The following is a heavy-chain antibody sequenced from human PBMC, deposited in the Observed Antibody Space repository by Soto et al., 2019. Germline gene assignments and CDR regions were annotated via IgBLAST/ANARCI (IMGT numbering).Heavy chain of an antibody. J-gene: IGHJ4*02. D-gene: IGHD2-2*01. Sequence: EVQLVESGGGVVQPGGSLRLSCAASGFTFSGYSMNWVRQAPGKGLEWVAYISTYSTTIYYADSVKGRFTVSRDNVKNSLSLQMNSLRDEYTAVYYCTRYPGDYWGQGTLVTVAS. CDR2: ISTYSTTI. CDR3: TRYPGDY. V-gene: IGHV3-48*02. CDR1: GFTFSGYS.